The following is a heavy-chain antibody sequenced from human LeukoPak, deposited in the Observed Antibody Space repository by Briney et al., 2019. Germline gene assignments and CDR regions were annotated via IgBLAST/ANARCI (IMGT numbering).Heavy chain of an antibody. CDR2: INPSGGST. CDR1: GYTFTGYY. CDR3: ARGSSGWYRSPNRYYYYYYMDV. Sequence: ASVKVSCKASGYTFTGYYMHWVRQAPGQGLEWMGIINPSGGSTSYAQKFQGRVTMTRDMSTSTVYMELSSLRSEDTAVYYCARGSSGWYRSPNRYYYYYYMDVWGKGTTVTVSS. J-gene: IGHJ6*03. D-gene: IGHD6-19*01. V-gene: IGHV1-46*01.